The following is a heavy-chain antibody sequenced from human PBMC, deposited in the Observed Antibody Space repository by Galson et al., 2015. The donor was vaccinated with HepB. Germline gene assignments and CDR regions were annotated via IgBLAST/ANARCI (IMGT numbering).Heavy chain of an antibody. Sequence: SETLSLTCTVSGGSISSYYWSWIRQPPGKGLEWIGYIYYSGSTNYNPSPKSRVTISVDTSKNQFSLKLSSVTAADTAVYYCASAGYSSGWYRPPEVGFDPWGQGTLVTVSS. J-gene: IGHJ5*02. D-gene: IGHD6-19*01. CDR2: IYYSGST. CDR3: ASAGYSSGWYRPPEVGFDP. V-gene: IGHV4-59*08. CDR1: GGSISSYY.